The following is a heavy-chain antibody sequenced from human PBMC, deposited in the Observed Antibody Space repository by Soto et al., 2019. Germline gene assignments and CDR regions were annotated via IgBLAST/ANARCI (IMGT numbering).Heavy chain of an antibody. D-gene: IGHD3-22*01. CDR1: GFTFSGSA. V-gene: IGHV3-73*01. CDR3: TSHQYNFDSRGYFVPPWH. Sequence: GSLRLSCAASGFTFSGSAMHWGRQASGKGLEWVGRIRSKANNYATEYAASLKGRFIISRDDSKNTAYLQMNSLETEDTAVYYFTSHQYNFDSRGYFVPPWHWGQGA. J-gene: IGHJ4*02. CDR2: IRSKANNYAT.